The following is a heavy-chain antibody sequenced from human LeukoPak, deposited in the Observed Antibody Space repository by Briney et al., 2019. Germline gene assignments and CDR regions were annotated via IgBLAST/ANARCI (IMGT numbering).Heavy chain of an antibody. CDR2: ISSRSATI. J-gene: IGHJ4*02. Sequence: GGSLRLSCAASGFTFSSSWMSWVRQAPGKGLEWVSYISSRSATIYYADSVKGRFTISRDNAKNSLYLQMNSLRAEDTAVYYCARDPLSSSSFDLWGQGTLVTVSS. V-gene: IGHV3-48*01. CDR3: ARDPLSSSSFDL. D-gene: IGHD6-13*01. CDR1: GFTFSSSW.